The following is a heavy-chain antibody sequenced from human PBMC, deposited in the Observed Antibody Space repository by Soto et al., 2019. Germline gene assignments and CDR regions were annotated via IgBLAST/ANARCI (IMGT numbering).Heavy chain of an antibody. CDR1: GGSFSGYY. Sequence: SETLSLTCAVYGGSFSGYYWSWIRQPPGKGLEWIGEINHSGSTNYNPSLKSRVTISVDTSKNQFSLKLSSVTAADTAVYYCARARYGSGSYYPYYYYYYMDVWGKGTTVTVS. CDR2: INHSGST. V-gene: IGHV4-34*01. J-gene: IGHJ6*03. D-gene: IGHD3-10*01. CDR3: ARARYGSGSYYPYYYYYYMDV.